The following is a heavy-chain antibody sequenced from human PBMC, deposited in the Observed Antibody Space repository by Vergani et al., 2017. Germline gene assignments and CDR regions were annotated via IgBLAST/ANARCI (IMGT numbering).Heavy chain of an antibody. J-gene: IGHJ6*02. CDR1: GFTFSSYA. Sequence: QVQLVESGGGVVQPGRSLRLSCAASGFTFSSYAMHWVRQAPGKGLEWVAVISYDGSNKYYADSVKGGITISRDNSKSTLYLQMNSQRAEDTAVYYCARDETVAGYYYYGMDVWGQGTTVTVS. V-gene: IGHV3-30*01. CDR3: ARDETVAGYYYYGMDV. D-gene: IGHD6-19*01. CDR2: ISYDGSNK.